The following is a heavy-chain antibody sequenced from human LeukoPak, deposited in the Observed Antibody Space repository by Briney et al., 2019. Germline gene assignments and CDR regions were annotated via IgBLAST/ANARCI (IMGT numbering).Heavy chain of an antibody. V-gene: IGHV3-33*01. CDR2: IWYDGSNK. CDR3: ASNYGASVSPFDY. D-gene: IGHD4-17*01. CDR1: GFTFSSYG. J-gene: IGHJ4*02. Sequence: GGSLRPSCAASGFTFSSYGMHWVRQAPGKGLEWVAVIWYDGSNKYYADSVKGRFTISRDNSKNTLYLQMNSLRAEDTAVYYCASNYGASVSPFDYWGQGTLVTVSS.